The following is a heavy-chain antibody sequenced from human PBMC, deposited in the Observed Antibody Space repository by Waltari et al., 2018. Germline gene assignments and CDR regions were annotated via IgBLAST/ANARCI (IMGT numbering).Heavy chain of an antibody. CDR2: IKEDGGRK. CDR3: VRNRGWQQFDF. J-gene: IGHJ4*02. CDR1: GFTLSNYW. V-gene: IGHV3-7*01. Sequence: VQLVESGGGLVQPGGSLRLSCAVSGFTLSNYWMGWVRQAPGKGLEWVAGIKEDGGRKDYVDSVKGRFTISRDNAKSTLYLQMNSLRAEDTAVFYCVRNRGWQQFDFWGQGTLVTVSS. D-gene: IGHD2-15*01.